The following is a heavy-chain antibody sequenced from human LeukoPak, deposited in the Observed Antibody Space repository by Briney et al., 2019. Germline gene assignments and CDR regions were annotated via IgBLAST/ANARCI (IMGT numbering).Heavy chain of an antibody. J-gene: IGHJ4*02. CDR1: GGSISSGGYY. D-gene: IGHD3-9*01. Sequence: PSESLSLTCTVSGGSISSGGYYWSWIRQPAGKGLEYIGRIYSTGSTNYNPSLRSRVTISVDTSKNHFSLKLSSVTAADTAVYYCARDLLTEVDYWGQGTLVTVSS. CDR3: ARDLLTEVDY. CDR2: IYSTGST. V-gene: IGHV4-61*02.